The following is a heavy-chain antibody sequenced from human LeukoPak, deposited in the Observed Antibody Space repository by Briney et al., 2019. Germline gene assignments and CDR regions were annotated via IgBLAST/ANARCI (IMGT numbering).Heavy chain of an antibody. J-gene: IGHJ4*02. CDR1: GYTFTTYY. CDR2: INPSGGST. D-gene: IGHD1-1*01. V-gene: IGHV1-46*03. Sequence: GASVKVSCKASGYTFTTYYMHWVRQAPGQGLEWMGIINPSGGSTSSAQKLQGRVTMTRDTSTSTVYMELSSLRSEDTAVYYCARSWNAFGPDSLDYWGQGTLVTVSS. CDR3: ARSWNAFGPDSLDY.